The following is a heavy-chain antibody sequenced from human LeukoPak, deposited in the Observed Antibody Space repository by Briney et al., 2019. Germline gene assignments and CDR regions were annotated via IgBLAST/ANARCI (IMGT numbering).Heavy chain of an antibody. D-gene: IGHD5-12*01. V-gene: IGHV3-53*01. CDR1: GFTVSGNF. J-gene: IGHJ1*01. CDR2: IYSGGGT. CDR3: GSAGNSGH. Sequence: GGSLRLSCAASGFTVSGNFMRWVRQAPGKGLEWVSLIYSGGGTYYADSVKGRFTISRDNSRNTLFLQMNSLRVEDTAVYFCGSAGNSGHWGQGTLVTVSS.